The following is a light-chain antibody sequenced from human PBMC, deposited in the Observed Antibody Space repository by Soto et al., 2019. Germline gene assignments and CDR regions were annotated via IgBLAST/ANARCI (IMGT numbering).Light chain of an antibody. CDR1: SSDVGSYNR. CDR2: EVS. J-gene: IGLJ1*01. V-gene: IGLV2-18*02. Sequence: LTKPPSLNGAPGPSITISFPGTSSDVGSYNRVSWYQQPPGTAPKLMIYEVSNRPSGVPDRFSGSKSGNTASLTISGLQAEDEADYYCSSYTSTSTYVFGTGTRSPS. CDR3: SSYTSTSTYV.